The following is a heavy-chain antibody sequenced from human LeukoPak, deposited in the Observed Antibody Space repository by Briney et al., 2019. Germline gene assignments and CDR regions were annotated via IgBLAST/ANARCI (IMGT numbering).Heavy chain of an antibody. CDR3: ATGGYSTELVPRYFQH. V-gene: IGHV5-51*01. Sequence: GESLKISRKGSGYSFTSYWIGWVRQMPGKGLEWMGIIYPGDSDTRYSPSFQGQVTISADKSISTAYLQWSSLKASDTAMYYCATGGYSTELVPRYFQHWGQGTLVTVSS. CDR2: IYPGDSDT. D-gene: IGHD6-13*01. CDR1: GYSFTSYW. J-gene: IGHJ1*01.